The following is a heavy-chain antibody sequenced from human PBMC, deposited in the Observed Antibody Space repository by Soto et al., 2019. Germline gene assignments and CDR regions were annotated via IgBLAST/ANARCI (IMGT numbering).Heavy chain of an antibody. CDR1: GYTFTSYG. CDR2: ISAYNGNT. D-gene: IGHD2-15*01. J-gene: IGHJ4*02. CDR3: ARDRGVGGIYDIFDY. Sequence: GASVKFSCKAPGYTFTSYGISWVRQAPGQGLEWMGWISAYNGNTNYAQKLQGRVTMTTDTSTSTAYMELRSLRSDNTAVYYCARDRGVGGIYDIFDYWGQGTLVTVSS. V-gene: IGHV1-18*01.